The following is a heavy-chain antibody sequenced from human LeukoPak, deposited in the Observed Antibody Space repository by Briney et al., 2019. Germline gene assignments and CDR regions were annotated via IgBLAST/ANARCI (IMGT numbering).Heavy chain of an antibody. J-gene: IGHJ5*02. CDR2: IYPGDSDT. V-gene: IGHV5-51*01. CDR1: GYSFTNYW. Sequence: GESLKISCKGSGYSFTNYWIAWVRQMPGKGLEWMGIIYPGDSDTRYSPSFQGQVTISADKSIDTAYLQWSSLKASDTAIYYCARHHDVALYYNWLDPWGQGTLVTVSS. D-gene: IGHD1-26*01. CDR3: ARHHDVALYYNWLDP.